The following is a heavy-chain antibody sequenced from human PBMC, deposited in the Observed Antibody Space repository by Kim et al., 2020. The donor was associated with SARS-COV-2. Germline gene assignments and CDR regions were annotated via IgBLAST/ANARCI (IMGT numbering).Heavy chain of an antibody. Sequence: NNADAVTGRFTNSRDNAKNTVYLQMDSLRVEDTAVYYCARSVAVGTFDPWGPGTLVIVSS. V-gene: IGHV3-74*01. J-gene: IGHJ5*02. D-gene: IGHD6-19*01. CDR3: ARSVAVGTFDP.